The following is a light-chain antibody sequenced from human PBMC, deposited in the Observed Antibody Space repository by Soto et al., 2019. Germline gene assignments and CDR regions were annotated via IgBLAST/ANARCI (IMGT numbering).Light chain of an antibody. Sequence: QSVLTQPPSVSAAPGQKVTISCSGSSSNIANNYVSWYQQFPGTAPKLLIYENNKRPSGIPDRFSGSKSGTSATLGITGLQTGDEADYYCGTWDSSLSSPNWVFGGGTKLTVL. CDR3: GTWDSSLSSPNWV. CDR2: ENN. J-gene: IGLJ3*02. V-gene: IGLV1-51*02. CDR1: SSNIANNY.